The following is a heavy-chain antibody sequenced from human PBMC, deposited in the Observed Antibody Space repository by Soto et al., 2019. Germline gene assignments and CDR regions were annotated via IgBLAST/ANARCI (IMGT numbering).Heavy chain of an antibody. D-gene: IGHD3-22*01. CDR3: ASAPPDYYDRSGYLLHYFHY. CDR2: ISSSSTYT. J-gene: IGHJ4*02. Sequence: GGSLRLSCAASGFTFSDFYMSWIRQAPGKGLEWISYISSSSTYTNYANSVKGRFTISRDNAKKSLYLQMNSLSAEDTAVYYCASAPPDYYDRSGYLLHYFHYWGQGTPVTVSS. V-gene: IGHV3-11*06. CDR1: GFTFSDFY.